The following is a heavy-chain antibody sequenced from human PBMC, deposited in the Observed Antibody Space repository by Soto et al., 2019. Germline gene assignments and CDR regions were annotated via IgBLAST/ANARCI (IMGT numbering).Heavy chain of an antibody. D-gene: IGHD3-10*01. V-gene: IGHV4-59*01. CDR3: ARAAYGSGNYYAPHYYYAMDV. CDR1: GASISSYF. Sequence: SETLSLTCSVSGASISSYFWSWIQQPPGKGLEWLGYILYTGNTNYNPSLKSRVTMSVDTSKNQVSLKLSSVTAADTAVYYCARAAYGSGNYYAPHYYYAMDVWGQGKTVTVSS. J-gene: IGHJ6*02. CDR2: ILYTGNT.